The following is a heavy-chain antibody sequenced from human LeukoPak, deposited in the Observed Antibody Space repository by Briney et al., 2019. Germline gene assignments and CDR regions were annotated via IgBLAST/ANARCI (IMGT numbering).Heavy chain of an antibody. CDR3: ARDHCSGGSCYGY. CDR2: IIPIFGSA. D-gene: IGHD2-15*01. J-gene: IGHJ4*02. CDR1: GGTFSSYA. V-gene: IGHV1-69*05. Sequence: ASVKVSCKASGGTFSSYAISWVRQAPGQGLEWMGGIIPIFGSANYAQKFQGRVTMTRDMSTSTVYMELSSLRSEDTAVYYCARDHCSGGSCYGYWGQGTLVTVSS.